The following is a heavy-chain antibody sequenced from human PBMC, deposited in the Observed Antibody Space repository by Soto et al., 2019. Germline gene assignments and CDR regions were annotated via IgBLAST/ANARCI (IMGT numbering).Heavy chain of an antibody. CDR1: GFIFSDSP. CDR3: TRLVEWDQGKEY. J-gene: IGHJ4*02. D-gene: IGHD3-3*01. V-gene: IGHV3-73*01. CDR2: IRSKGDNYAT. Sequence: GGSLRLSCAASGFIFSDSPIHWVRQASGKGLEWVGRIRSKGDNYATAYAASVRGRFTISRDDSKNTAYLQMNSLKTDDTAVYYCTRLVEWDQGKEYWGQGTLVTVSS.